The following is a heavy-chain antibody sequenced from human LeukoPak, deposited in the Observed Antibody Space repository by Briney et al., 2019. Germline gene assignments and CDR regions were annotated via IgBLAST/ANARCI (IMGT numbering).Heavy chain of an antibody. Sequence: GGSLRLSCAASGFTFSSYWMSWVRQAPGKGLEWVANIKQDGSEKYYVDSVKGRFTISRDNAKNSLYLQMNSLRAEDTAVYYCARSYDSSGYYRAFDYYYMDVWGKGTTVTVSS. CDR2: IKQDGSEK. J-gene: IGHJ6*03. D-gene: IGHD3-22*01. CDR3: ARSYDSSGYYRAFDYYYMDV. V-gene: IGHV3-7*01. CDR1: GFTFSSYW.